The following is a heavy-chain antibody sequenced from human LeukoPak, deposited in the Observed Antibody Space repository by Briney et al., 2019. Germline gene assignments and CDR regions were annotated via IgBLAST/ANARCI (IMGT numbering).Heavy chain of an antibody. D-gene: IGHD6-6*01. CDR3: ATPKGVAARGYYYYYGMDV. J-gene: IGHJ6*02. CDR1: GFTFSSYA. Sequence: GGSLRLSCAASGFTFSSYAMSWARQAPGKGLEWVAVISYDGSNKYYADSVKGRFTISRDNSKNTLYLQMNSLRAEDTAVYYCATPKGVAARGYYYYYGMDVWGQGTTVTVSS. V-gene: IGHV3-30-3*01. CDR2: ISYDGSNK.